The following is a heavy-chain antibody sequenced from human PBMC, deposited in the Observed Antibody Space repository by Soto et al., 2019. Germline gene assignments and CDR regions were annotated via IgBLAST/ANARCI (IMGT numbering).Heavy chain of an antibody. CDR1: GFIFNTYS. J-gene: IGHJ4*02. Sequence: EVQLVESGGGLIQPGGSLRLSCAASGFIFNTYSMNWVRQAPGKGLEWVSYISGSSQTIFYADSVRGRFTISRDNANTSTYLQMVRLRDEATAVYYSARTLSWRRGPFDSWGQGTLVTVSS. CDR2: ISGSSQTI. CDR3: ARTLSWRRGPFDS. V-gene: IGHV3-48*02. D-gene: IGHD2-15*01.